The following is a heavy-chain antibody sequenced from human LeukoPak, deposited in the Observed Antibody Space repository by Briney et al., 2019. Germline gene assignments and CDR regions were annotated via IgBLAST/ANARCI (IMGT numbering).Heavy chain of an antibody. CDR2: IYPSDSDA. CDR1: GYSFTTYW. D-gene: IGHD4-17*01. J-gene: IGHJ4*02. Sequence: GESLKISCKGSGYSFTTYWIGWVRQMPGKGLEWMGIIYPSDSDARYSPSFQGQVTISADKSISTAYLQWSSLKASDTAMYYCVATPTGLRLFDYWGQGTLVTVSS. V-gene: IGHV5-51*01. CDR3: VATPTGLRLFDY.